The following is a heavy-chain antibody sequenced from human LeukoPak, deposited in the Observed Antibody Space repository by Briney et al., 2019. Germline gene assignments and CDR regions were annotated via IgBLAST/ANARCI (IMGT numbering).Heavy chain of an antibody. CDR1: VGSFSGYY. CDR2: INHSGST. Sequence: PSETLSLTCAVYVGSFSGYYWCWMRQPPGKGLGCSGEINHSGSTNYNPSLKSRVTTSVDPSKNQGSLKLTSVPAADTAVYYCARVNYYGSGGYYWWFDPWGQGTLVTVSS. J-gene: IGHJ5*02. CDR3: ARVNYYGSGGYYWWFDP. D-gene: IGHD3-22*01. V-gene: IGHV4-34*01.